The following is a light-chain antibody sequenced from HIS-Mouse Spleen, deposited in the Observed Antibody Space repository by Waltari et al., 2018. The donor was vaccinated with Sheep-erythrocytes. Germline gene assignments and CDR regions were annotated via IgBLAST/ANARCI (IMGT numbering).Light chain of an antibody. CDR3: QSYDSSLSGYV. Sequence: QSVLTQPPSVSGAPGQRVTISCTGSSSNIGAGYDVHWYKQLPETAPQLLICGTSNRPSAVHDRFSGSRSGTSASLAITGLQAEDEADYYCQSYDSSLSGYVFGTGTKVTVL. CDR1: SSNIGAGYD. CDR2: GTS. V-gene: IGLV1-40*01. J-gene: IGLJ1*01.